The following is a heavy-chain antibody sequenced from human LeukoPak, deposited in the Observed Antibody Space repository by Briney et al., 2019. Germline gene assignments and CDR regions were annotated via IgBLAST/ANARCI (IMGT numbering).Heavy chain of an antibody. Sequence: GASVKVSCKASGYTFTSYYMHWVRQAPGQGLEWMGIINPSGGSTSYAQKFQGRVTMTRDTSTSTVYMELSRLRSEDTAVYNCASGSTSCLDYWGQGTLVTVSS. CDR3: ASGSTSCLDY. J-gene: IGHJ4*02. D-gene: IGHD2-2*01. CDR1: GYTFTSYY. V-gene: IGHV1-46*01. CDR2: INPSGGST.